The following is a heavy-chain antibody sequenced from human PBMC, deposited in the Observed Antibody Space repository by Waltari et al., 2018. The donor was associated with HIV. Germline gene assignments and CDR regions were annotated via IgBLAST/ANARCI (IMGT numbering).Heavy chain of an antibody. J-gene: IGHJ2*01. CDR1: GYKFSKFF. V-gene: IGHV1-46*01. CDR2: INPNSGTT. CDR3: VRAMWHFDL. Sequence: QVQMVQPGSEVKNLGASVNISCQASGYKFSKFFVHWVRQAPRRGLEWMGMINPNSGTTSFAQQFRDRVSMTRNTATSMVHMALSGLAFEDTALYSCVRAMWHFDLWGRGTLVIVSP.